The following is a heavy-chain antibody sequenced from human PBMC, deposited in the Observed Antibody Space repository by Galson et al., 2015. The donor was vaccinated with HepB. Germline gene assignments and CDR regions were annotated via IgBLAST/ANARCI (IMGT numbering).Heavy chain of an antibody. CDR3: ARTRPTSFLGGY. J-gene: IGHJ4*02. Sequence: QSGAEVTKPGESLRISCKGSGYSFPSYWINWVRQMPGKGLEWMGRIDPSDSYTNYSPSFQGHVTISADKSTSTAYLQWRSLKASDTAMYYCARTRPTSFLGGYWGQGTLVTVSS. CDR1: GYSFPSYW. V-gene: IGHV5-10-1*01. D-gene: IGHD3-3*01. CDR2: IDPSDSYT.